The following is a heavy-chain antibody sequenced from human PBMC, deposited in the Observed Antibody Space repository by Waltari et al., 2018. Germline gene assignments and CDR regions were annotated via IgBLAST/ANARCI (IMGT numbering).Heavy chain of an antibody. CDR1: EFTFSNYW. CDR2: MKQDGSDK. J-gene: IGHJ4*02. CDR3: ASLPHCSSTSCLDY. Sequence: ELQLVESGGGLVQPGGSLRLSCAASEFTFSNYWMNWVRQAPGKGLEWVANMKQDGSDKYYGESGRGRFTISRDNAKNSLYLQMDSLRAEDTAVYYCASLPHCSSTSCLDYWGQGTPVTVSS. D-gene: IGHD2-2*01. V-gene: IGHV3-7*01.